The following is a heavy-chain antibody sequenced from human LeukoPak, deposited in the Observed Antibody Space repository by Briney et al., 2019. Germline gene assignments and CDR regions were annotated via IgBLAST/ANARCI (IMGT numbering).Heavy chain of an antibody. V-gene: IGHV1-2*02. CDR1: GYTFTGYY. D-gene: IGHD5-18*01. CDR2: INPNSGGT. CDR3: ARGGPPKTWIQLWGWFDP. Sequence: EASVKVSCKASGYTFTGYYMHWVRQAPGQGLEWMGWINPNSGGTNYAQKFQGRVTMTRDTSINTAYMELSRLRSDDTAVYYCARGGPPKTWIQLWGWFDPWGQGTLVTVSS. J-gene: IGHJ5*02.